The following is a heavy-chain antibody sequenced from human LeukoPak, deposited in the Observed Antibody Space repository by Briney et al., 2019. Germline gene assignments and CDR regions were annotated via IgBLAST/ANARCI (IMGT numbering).Heavy chain of an antibody. D-gene: IGHD3-22*01. CDR2: ISGSGGST. CDR1: GFTFSSYA. J-gene: IGHJ4*02. V-gene: IGHV3-23*01. Sequence: PGGSLRLSCAASGFTFSSYAMSWVRQAPGKGLEWVSAISGSGGSTYYADSVKGRFTISGDNSKNTLYLRMNSLRAEDTAVYYCAKDAYYDSSGYLIAQNYWGQGTLVTVSS. CDR3: AKDAYYDSSGYLIAQNY.